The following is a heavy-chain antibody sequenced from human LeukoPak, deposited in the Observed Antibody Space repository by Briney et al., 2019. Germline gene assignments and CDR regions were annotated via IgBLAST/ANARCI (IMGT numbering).Heavy chain of an antibody. Sequence: PSETLSLTCTVSGGSISSYYWSWIRQPPGKGLEWIGYIYYSGSTNYNPSLKSRVTISVDTSKNLFSLKLSSVTAADTAVYYCARDLLTGVFDYWGQGTLVTVSS. J-gene: IGHJ4*02. CDR1: GGSISSYY. CDR2: IYYSGST. V-gene: IGHV4-59*01. CDR3: ARDLLTGVFDY. D-gene: IGHD3-9*01.